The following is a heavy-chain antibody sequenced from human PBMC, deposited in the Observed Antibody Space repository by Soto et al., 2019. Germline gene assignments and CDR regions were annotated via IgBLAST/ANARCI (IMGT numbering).Heavy chain of an antibody. CDR2: INHSGST. D-gene: IGHD2-2*01. Sequence: SETLSLTCAVYGGSFSGYYWSWIRQPPGKGLEWIGEINHSGSTNYNPSLKSRVTISVDTSKNQFSLKLSSVTAADTAVYYCARAPSFSTVPAATNYYYYMDVWGKGTTVTVSS. J-gene: IGHJ6*03. CDR3: ARAPSFSTVPAATNYYYYMDV. V-gene: IGHV4-34*01. CDR1: GGSFSGYY.